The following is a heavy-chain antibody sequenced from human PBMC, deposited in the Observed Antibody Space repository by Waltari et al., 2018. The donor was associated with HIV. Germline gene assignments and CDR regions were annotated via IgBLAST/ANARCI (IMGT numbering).Heavy chain of an antibody. CDR3: ARLSGSKGFDY. CDR1: GGSISRGSFS. V-gene: IGHV4-61*02. Sequence: QVQLQESGPGLLKPSQTLSLTCTVSGGSISRGSFSWSWIRQSAGKTLEWIGRIYSSGIVNYNSSVESRVTISRDTSKNQFSLLLTSVTAADSAIYYCARLSGSKGFDYWGQGTLVTVSS. D-gene: IGHD3-3*02. CDR2: IYSSGIV. J-gene: IGHJ4*01.